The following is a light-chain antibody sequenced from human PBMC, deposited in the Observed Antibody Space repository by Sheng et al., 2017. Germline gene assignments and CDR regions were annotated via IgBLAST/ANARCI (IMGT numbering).Light chain of an antibody. V-gene: IGKV1-27*01. Sequence: IRMTQSPSSLSASIGDRVTITCRASQSISSWLAWYQQKPGNAPKLLIYAASTLQSGVPSRFSGSGSGTDFTLTISSLQPEDVATYYCQKYISAPPTFGQGTKVEIK. J-gene: IGKJ1*01. CDR3: QKYISAPPT. CDR1: QSISSW. CDR2: AAS.